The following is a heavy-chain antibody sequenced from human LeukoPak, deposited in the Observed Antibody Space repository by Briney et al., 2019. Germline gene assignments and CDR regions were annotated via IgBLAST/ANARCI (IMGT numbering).Heavy chain of an antibody. D-gene: IGHD3-22*01. J-gene: IGHJ4*02. CDR2: ISYDGSNK. CDR3: ARHYTMIESGY. V-gene: IGHV3-30*03. CDR1: GFTFSSYG. Sequence: PGGSLRLSCAASGFTFSSYGMHWVRQAPGKGLEWVAVISYDGSNKYYADSVKGRFTLSRDNAKNSLYLQMNSLRAEDTAVYYCARHYTMIESGYWGQGTLVTVSS.